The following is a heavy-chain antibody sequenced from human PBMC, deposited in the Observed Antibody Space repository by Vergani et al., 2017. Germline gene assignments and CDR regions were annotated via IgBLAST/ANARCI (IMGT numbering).Heavy chain of an antibody. CDR2: NLPVLGKT. Sequence: QVQLVQSGAEVKKAGSLVKVSCKASGATIRNNTISWVRQVPGQGLEWLGRNLPVLGKTKDAQDFQGILTITADTTNRTAYMELTSLRSQDTAVYYCARDPRGYSGDPEDYYYGMDVWGQGTTVTVSS. CDR3: ARDPRGYSGDPEDYYYGMDV. V-gene: IGHV1-69*08. CDR1: GATIRNNT. D-gene: IGHD1-26*01. J-gene: IGHJ6*02.